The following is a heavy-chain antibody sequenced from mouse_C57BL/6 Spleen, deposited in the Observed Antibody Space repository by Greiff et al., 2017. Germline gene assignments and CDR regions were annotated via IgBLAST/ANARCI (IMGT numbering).Heavy chain of an antibody. J-gene: IGHJ2*01. CDR3: ARSPVVAIDY. D-gene: IGHD1-1*01. V-gene: IGHV1-69*01. Sequence: QQPGAELVMPGASVKLSCKASGYTFTSYWMHWVKQRPGQGLEWIGEIDPSDSYTNYNQKFKGKSTLTVDKSSSTAYMQLSSLTSEDSAVYYCARSPVVAIDYWGQGTTLTVSS. CDR1: GYTFTSYW. CDR2: IDPSDSYT.